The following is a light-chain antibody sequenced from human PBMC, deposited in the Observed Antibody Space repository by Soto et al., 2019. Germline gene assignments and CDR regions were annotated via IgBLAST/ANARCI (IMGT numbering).Light chain of an antibody. Sequence: DIQMTQSPSSLSASVGDRVTITCRASQSISSYLNWYQQKPGKAPKLLIYAASSLQSGVPSRFSGSGSGTDFTLTISSLQPEDFATYYCQQSFNTPFTFGPGTRWIS. CDR3: QQSFNTPFT. CDR1: QSISSY. CDR2: AAS. V-gene: IGKV1-39*01. J-gene: IGKJ3*01.